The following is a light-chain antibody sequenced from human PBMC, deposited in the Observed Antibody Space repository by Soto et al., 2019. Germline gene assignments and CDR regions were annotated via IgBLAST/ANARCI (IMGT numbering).Light chain of an antibody. J-gene: IGLJ3*02. CDR1: SSDVGGYNY. CDR3: SSFRTGSVVL. Sequence: QSALTQPASVSGSPGQTITISCTGTSSDVGGYNYVSWYQQHPGKAPTLVIYGVSYRPSGVSARFSGSKFQNTASLTISGLQAEDEAYYYCSSFRTGSVVLFGGGTKLTVL. V-gene: IGLV2-14*01. CDR2: GVS.